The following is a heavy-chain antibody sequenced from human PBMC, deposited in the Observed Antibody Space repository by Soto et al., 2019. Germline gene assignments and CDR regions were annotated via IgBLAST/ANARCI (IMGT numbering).Heavy chain of an antibody. CDR2: IIYDGSNK. V-gene: IGHV3-30*18. CDR3: AKVRMGAGVRGYFDY. J-gene: IGHJ4*02. Sequence: QVQLVESGGGVVQPGRSLRLSCAASGFTFSSYGMHWVRQAPGKGLEWVAVIIYDGSNKYYADSVKGRFTISRDNSKSTLYMQMNSLRAEDTAVYYCAKVRMGAGVRGYFDYWGQGTLVTVSS. CDR1: GFTFSSYG. D-gene: IGHD3-10*01.